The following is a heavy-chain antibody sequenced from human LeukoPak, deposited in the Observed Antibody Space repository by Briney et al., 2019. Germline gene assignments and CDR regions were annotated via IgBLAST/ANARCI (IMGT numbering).Heavy chain of an antibody. CDR1: GFTVSSNY. D-gene: IGHD3-3*01. J-gene: IGHJ4*02. CDR2: IHNSGST. Sequence: GGSLRLSCAVSGFTVSSNYMSWVRQAPGKGLEWVSVIHNSGSTYYADSVKGRFTISRDNSKNTLYLQMNSLRAEDTAVYYCAKDLKGYDFWSGYSIDYWGQGTLVTVSS. V-gene: IGHV3-66*01. CDR3: AKDLKGYDFWSGYSIDY.